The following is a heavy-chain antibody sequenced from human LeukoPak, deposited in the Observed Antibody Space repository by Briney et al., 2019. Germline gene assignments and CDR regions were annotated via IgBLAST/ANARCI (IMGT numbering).Heavy chain of an antibody. Sequence: GGSLRLSCTASGFGIGASFINWVRQAPGKGLEWVANIKQDGSEKYYVDSVKGRFTISRDNAKNSLYLQMNSLRAEDTAVYYCARASGFTMIVVVTPDAFDIWGQGTMVTVSS. V-gene: IGHV3-7*01. CDR1: GFGIGASF. J-gene: IGHJ3*02. D-gene: IGHD3-22*01. CDR2: IKQDGSEK. CDR3: ARASGFTMIVVVTPDAFDI.